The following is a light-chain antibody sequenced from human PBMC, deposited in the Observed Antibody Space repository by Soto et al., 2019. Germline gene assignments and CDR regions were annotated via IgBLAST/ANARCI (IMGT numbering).Light chain of an antibody. Sequence: QSALTQPASVSGSPGQSITISCTGTSSDVGAYNYVSWYQQHPGKAPKLMIYDVSNRPSGVSNRFSGSKSGNTASLTISGLQAEDEADYYCISYTSSTATVVFGGGTMLTVL. CDR3: ISYTSSTATVV. J-gene: IGLJ2*01. V-gene: IGLV2-14*01. CDR2: DVS. CDR1: SSDVGAYNY.